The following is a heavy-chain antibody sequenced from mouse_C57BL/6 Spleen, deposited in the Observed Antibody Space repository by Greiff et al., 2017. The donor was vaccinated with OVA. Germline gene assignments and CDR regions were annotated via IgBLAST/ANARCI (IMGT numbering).Heavy chain of an antibody. J-gene: IGHJ1*03. CDR2: IYPGSGST. CDR1: GYTFTSYW. D-gene: IGHD1-1*01. CDR3: ARKGYYGSYFDV. Sequence: VKLQQPGAELVKPGASVKMSCKASGYTFTSYWITWVKQRPGQGLEWIGDIYPGSGSTNYNEKFKSKATLTVDTSSSTAYMQLSSLTSEDSAVYYCARKGYYGSYFDVWGTGTTVTVSS. V-gene: IGHV1-55*01.